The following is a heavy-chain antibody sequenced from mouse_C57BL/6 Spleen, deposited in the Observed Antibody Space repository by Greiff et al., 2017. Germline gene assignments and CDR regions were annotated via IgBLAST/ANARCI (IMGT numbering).Heavy chain of an antibody. Sequence: EVKLQESGGGLVKPGGSLKLSCAASGFTFSSYAMSWVRQTPEKRLEWVATISDGGSYTYYPDNVKGRFTISRDNAKNNLYLQMSHLKSEDTAMYYCARDGTTGYFDVWGTGTTVTVSS. V-gene: IGHV5-4*01. CDR3: ARDGTTGYFDV. CDR1: GFTFSSYA. J-gene: IGHJ1*03. CDR2: ISDGGSYT. D-gene: IGHD3-3*01.